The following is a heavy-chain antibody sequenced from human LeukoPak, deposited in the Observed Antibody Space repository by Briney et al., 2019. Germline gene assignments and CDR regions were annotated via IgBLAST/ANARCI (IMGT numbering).Heavy chain of an antibody. V-gene: IGHV3-53*01. J-gene: IGHJ4*02. CDR2: IYRDGST. CDR3: ARAGGYSYGYD. D-gene: IGHD5-18*01. CDR1: GFTFAGHA. Sequence: GGSLRVSCAASGFTFAGHAMSWVRQAPGKGLEWVSIIYRDGSTYYADSVKGRFTISRDNSENTLYLQMNSLRTEDTAFYYCARAGGYSYGYDWGQGTLVTVSS.